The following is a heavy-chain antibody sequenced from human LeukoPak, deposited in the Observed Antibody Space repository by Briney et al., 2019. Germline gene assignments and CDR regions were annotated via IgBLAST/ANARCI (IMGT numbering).Heavy chain of an antibody. Sequence: SETLSLTCTVSGVSISSYYWSWIRQPPGKGLEWIGYIYYSGSTNYNPSLKSRVTISVDTSKNQFSLKLSSVTAADTAVYYCARITGFGEFLYYYYGMDVWGKGTTVTVSS. CDR2: IYYSGST. CDR1: GVSISSYY. D-gene: IGHD3-10*01. V-gene: IGHV4-59*01. J-gene: IGHJ6*04. CDR3: ARITGFGEFLYYYYGMDV.